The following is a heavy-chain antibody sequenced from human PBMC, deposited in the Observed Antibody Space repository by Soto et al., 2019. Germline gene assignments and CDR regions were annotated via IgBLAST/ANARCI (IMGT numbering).Heavy chain of an antibody. Sequence: QVQLQQWGAGLLKPSETLSLTCAVYGGSFSGYYWSWIRQPPGKGLEWIGEINHSGSTNYNPSLKSRVTISVDTSKNQFSLKLCSVTAADTAVYYCASEEGIAAAYFDYWGQGTLVTVSS. CDR3: ASEEGIAAAYFDY. CDR1: GGSFSGYY. CDR2: INHSGST. V-gene: IGHV4-34*01. D-gene: IGHD6-13*01. J-gene: IGHJ4*02.